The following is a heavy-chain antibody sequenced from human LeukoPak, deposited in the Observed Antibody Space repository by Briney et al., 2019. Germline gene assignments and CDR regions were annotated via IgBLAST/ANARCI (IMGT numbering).Heavy chain of an antibody. CDR3: ARAGEPRRMDV. J-gene: IGHJ6*02. CDR2: IYSGGST. D-gene: IGHD3-16*01. CDR1: GFTFSDQS. Sequence: GGSLRLSCAASGFTFSDQSMSWVRQAPGKGLEWVSVIYSGGSTYYADSVKGRFTISRDNSKNTLYLQMNSLRAEDTAVYYCARAGEPRRMDVWGQGTTVTVSS. V-gene: IGHV3-66*01.